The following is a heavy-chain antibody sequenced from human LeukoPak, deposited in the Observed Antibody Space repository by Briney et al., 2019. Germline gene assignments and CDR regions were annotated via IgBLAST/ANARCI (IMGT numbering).Heavy chain of an antibody. CDR2: INHIGRT. J-gene: IGHJ6*02. CDR3: ARGRFAPPPNYDFWSGLYSLNNPYYYYYGMDV. Sequence: SETLSLTFSLYAPSFSVYYSSSIRPPPRKGLEWIGEINHIGRTNYNPSLTSRVTISVDTSKNQFSRKLSSVTAADTAVYYCARGRFAPPPNYDFWSGLYSLNNPYYYYYGMDVWGQGTTVTVSS. CDR1: APSFSVYY. D-gene: IGHD3-3*01. V-gene: IGHV4-34*01.